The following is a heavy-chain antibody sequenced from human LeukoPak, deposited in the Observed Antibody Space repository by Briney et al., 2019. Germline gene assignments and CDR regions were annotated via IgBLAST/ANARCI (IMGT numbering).Heavy chain of an antibody. J-gene: IGHJ4*02. V-gene: IGHV3-7*01. CDR2: IKQDGSEK. CDR3: ARGHYDSSGSELGLDH. Sequence: PGGSLRLSCAASGFTFSRYWMNWVRQAPGKGLEWVANIKQDGSEKYYVDSVKGRFTISRDNAKNSLYLQMNNLRGEETAVYYCARGHYDSSGSELGLDHWGQGTLVTVSS. CDR1: GFTFSRYW. D-gene: IGHD3-22*01.